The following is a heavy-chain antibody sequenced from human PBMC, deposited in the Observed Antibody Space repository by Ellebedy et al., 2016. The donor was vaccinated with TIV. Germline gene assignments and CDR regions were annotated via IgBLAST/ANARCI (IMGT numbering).Heavy chain of an antibody. CDR3: VRSGHSDGYFDY. D-gene: IGHD3-10*01. V-gene: IGHV3-53*01. CDR1: GFTVSTNY. Sequence: PGGSLRLSCAASGFTVSTNYMSWVRQAPGKGLEWVSVLYSDDKTYYADSVKGRFPFSRDNSRNTVSLQMSGLRAEDTAIYYCVRSGHSDGYFDYWGQGTLVTVSS. CDR2: LYSDDKT. J-gene: IGHJ4*02.